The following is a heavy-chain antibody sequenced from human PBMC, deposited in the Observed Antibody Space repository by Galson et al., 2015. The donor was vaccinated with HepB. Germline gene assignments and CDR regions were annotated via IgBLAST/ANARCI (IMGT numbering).Heavy chain of an antibody. CDR2: IKSKTDGGTT. J-gene: IGHJ4*02. CDR1: GFTFSNAW. D-gene: IGHD4-17*01. Sequence: SLRLSCAASGFTFSNAWMSWVRQAPGKGLEWVGRIKSKTDGGTTDYAAPVKGRFTISRDDSKNTLYLQMNSLKTEDTAVYYCTTNPPYGDYVNSAYYFDYWGQGTLVTVSS. V-gene: IGHV3-15*01. CDR3: TTNPPYGDYVNSAYYFDY.